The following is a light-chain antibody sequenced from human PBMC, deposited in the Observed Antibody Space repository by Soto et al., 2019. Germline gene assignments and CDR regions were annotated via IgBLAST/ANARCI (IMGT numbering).Light chain of an antibody. CDR2: GAS. J-gene: IGKJ1*01. Sequence: EIVLTQSPGTLSLSPLEIATLSFMASQSVTSNYLAWYQQKPGQAPRLLFFGASIRATGIPDRFSGSGSGTDFTLTISRLEPEDFAVYHCQQYGSSPTTFGQGTKVDIK. V-gene: IGKV3-20*01. CDR1: QSVTSNY. CDR3: QQYGSSPTT.